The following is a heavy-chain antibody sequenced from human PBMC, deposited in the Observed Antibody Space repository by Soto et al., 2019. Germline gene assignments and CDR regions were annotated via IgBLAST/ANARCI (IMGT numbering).Heavy chain of an antibody. V-gene: IGHV4-61*01. CDR1: GGSIRIKNYC. CDR2: SSNSGNT. D-gene: IGHD2-8*02. J-gene: IGHJ6*02. CDR3: AREIPGDGCNFWSCGMDV. Sequence: PSETLSLTCTVSGGSIRIKNYCWWCLRQPPRRGLECGGFSSNSGNTNYNHSLMRRVIISLVTSKNQYSLKLISLTAADTAVYYCAREIPGDGCNFWSCGMDVWGQGTMVTVSS.